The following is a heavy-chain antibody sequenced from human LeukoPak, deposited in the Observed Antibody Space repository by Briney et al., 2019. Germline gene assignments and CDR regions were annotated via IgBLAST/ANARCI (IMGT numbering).Heavy chain of an antibody. Sequence: PGRSLRLSCATSGCTFSHYGMHWVRQAPGKGLEWVAVIWNDGSDKYYGDSVKGRFTISRDNSKNTVYLQMNSLRVEDTAVYYCAKDAERGFDFSNSLESWGQGTLVTVSS. CDR1: GCTFSHYG. D-gene: IGHD4-11*01. J-gene: IGHJ4*02. CDR2: IWNDGSDK. V-gene: IGHV3-33*06. CDR3: AKDAERGFDFSNSLES.